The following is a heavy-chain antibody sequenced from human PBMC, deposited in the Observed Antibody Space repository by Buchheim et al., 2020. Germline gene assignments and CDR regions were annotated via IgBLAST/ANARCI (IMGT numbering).Heavy chain of an antibody. V-gene: IGHV1-46*01. CDR1: GYTFTSYY. CDR2: INPSGGST. J-gene: IGHJ4*02. D-gene: IGHD3-22*01. Sequence: QVQLVQSGAEVKKPGASVKVSCKASGYTFTSYYMHWVRQAPGQGLEWMGIINPSGGSTSYAQKFQGRGTMTRDTSTSTVYTELSSLRSEDTAVYYCASTSQTYYYDSSGYYGLGYWGQGTL. CDR3: ASTSQTYYYDSSGYYGLGY.